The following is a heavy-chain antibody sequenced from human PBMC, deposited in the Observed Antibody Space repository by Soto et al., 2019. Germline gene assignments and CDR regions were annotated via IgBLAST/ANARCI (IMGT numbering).Heavy chain of an antibody. V-gene: IGHV5-51*01. Sequence: PGESLKISCKGSGYSFTSYWIGWVRQMPGKGLEWMGIIYPGDSDTRYSPSFQGQVTISADKSISTAYLQWSSLKASDTAMYYCASTYVYGDYANSDYYYGMDVWGQGTTVTVSS. CDR3: ASTYVYGDYANSDYYYGMDV. CDR1: GYSFTSYW. CDR2: IYPGDSDT. J-gene: IGHJ6*02. D-gene: IGHD4-17*01.